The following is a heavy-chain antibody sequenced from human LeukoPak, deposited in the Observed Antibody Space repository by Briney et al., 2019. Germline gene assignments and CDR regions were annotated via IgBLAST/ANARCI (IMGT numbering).Heavy chain of an antibody. V-gene: IGHV4-59*08. CDR2: IYYNGST. CDR1: GGSISSHY. D-gene: IGHD6-13*01. Sequence: PSETLSLTCNVSGGSISSHYWSWIRQPPGKGLEWIGDIYYNGSTNYNPSLKSRVTISVDTSKNPFSLKLNSVTAADTAVYYCARRRGDPYSSSWYYFDYWGQGTLVTVSS. CDR3: ARRRGDPYSSSWYYFDY. J-gene: IGHJ4*02.